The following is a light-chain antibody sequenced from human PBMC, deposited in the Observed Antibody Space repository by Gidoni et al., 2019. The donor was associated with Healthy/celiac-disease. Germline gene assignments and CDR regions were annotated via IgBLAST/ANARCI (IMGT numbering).Light chain of an antibody. CDR3: SSYTSSSTKVV. Sequence: QSALTQPASVSGSPGQSITISCPGTSSDVGGYNYVSWYQQHPGKAPKLMIYEFSNRPSGVSNRFSGSKSGNTASLTIAGLQAEDEADYYCSSYTSSSTKVVFGGGTKLTVL. J-gene: IGLJ2*01. CDR1: SSDVGGYNY. CDR2: EFS. V-gene: IGLV2-14*01.